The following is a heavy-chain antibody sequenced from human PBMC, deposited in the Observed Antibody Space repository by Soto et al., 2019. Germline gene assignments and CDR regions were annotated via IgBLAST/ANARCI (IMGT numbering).Heavy chain of an antibody. D-gene: IGHD4-17*01. CDR3: ASEDDYGYRYSNYAWDV. V-gene: IGHV3-30-3*01. J-gene: IGHJ6*02. CDR2: ISFDGNKK. Sequence: GWSQRLSSAASGVTFNLDALHWVRQAPGKGLEWVAVISFDGNKKYYSDSVKGRFNISKDNLKNTLHLQMNNLRDEDAALSFCASEDDYGYRYSNYAWDVCGQGSTVT. CDR1: GVTFNLDA.